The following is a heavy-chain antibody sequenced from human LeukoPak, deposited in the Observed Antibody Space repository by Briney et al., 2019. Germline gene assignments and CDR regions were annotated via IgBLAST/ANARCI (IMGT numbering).Heavy chain of an antibody. J-gene: IGHJ4*02. CDR3: VRGYYDSSGYYGPYFDY. D-gene: IGHD3-22*01. CDR1: GFSLSNYW. CDR2: INSDGSRT. V-gene: IGHV3-74*01. Sequence: GGSLRLSCAASGFSLSNYWMHWVRQVPGRGLVWVGRINSDGSRTSYADSVKGRVTISRDNAKNTLYLQMNSLRAEDTAIYYCVRGYYDSSGYYGPYFDYWGQGTLVTVSS.